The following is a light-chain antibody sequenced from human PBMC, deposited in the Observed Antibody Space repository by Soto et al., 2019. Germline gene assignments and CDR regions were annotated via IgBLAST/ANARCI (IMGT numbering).Light chain of an antibody. Sequence: VLKKSGGTLSLTQGERATLSYPASHNIGSRMLAWYQHKPGQSPRLLIYGASKRAADIPDRFSGSASGRDFTLTISRLEPEDVAVYYCHQYDGSPFAFGPGTKVDIK. CDR2: GAS. CDR1: HNIGSRM. CDR3: HQYDGSPFA. J-gene: IGKJ3*01. V-gene: IGKV3-20*01.